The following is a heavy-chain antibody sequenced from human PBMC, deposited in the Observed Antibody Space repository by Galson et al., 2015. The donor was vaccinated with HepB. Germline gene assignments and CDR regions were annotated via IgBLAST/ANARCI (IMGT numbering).Heavy chain of an antibody. CDR3: ASGIVSQGLYYYYMDV. D-gene: IGHD2-15*01. Sequence: SVKVSCKASGGTFSSYAISWVRQAPGQGLEWMGGIIPILGIANYAQKFQGRVTITADKSTSTAYMELSSLRSEDTAVYYCASGIVSQGLYYYYMDVWGKGTTVTVSS. CDR1: GGTFSSYA. V-gene: IGHV1-69*10. J-gene: IGHJ6*03. CDR2: IIPILGIA.